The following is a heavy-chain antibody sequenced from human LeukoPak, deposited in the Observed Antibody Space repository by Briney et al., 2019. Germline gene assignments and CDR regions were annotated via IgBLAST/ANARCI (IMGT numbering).Heavy chain of an antibody. D-gene: IGHD3-10*01. CDR2: IWYDGSNK. CDR3: ARGFGELLTTYFDY. V-gene: IGHV3-33*08. CDR1: GFTFSSYG. J-gene: IGHJ4*02. Sequence: GGSLRLSCAASGFTFSSYGMHWVRQAPGKGLEWVAVIWYDGSNKYYADSVKGRFTISRDNSKNTLYLQMNSLRAEDTAVYYCARGFGELLTTYFDYWGQGTLVTVSS.